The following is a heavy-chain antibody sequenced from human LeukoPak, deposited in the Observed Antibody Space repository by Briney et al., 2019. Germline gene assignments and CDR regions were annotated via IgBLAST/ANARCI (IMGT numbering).Heavy chain of an antibody. V-gene: IGHV3-43*02. J-gene: IGHJ5*02. D-gene: IGHD2-2*01. CDR3: AKGPNPYCSSTSCYAP. CDR2: ISGDGGST. CDR1: GFTFDDYA. Sequence: PGGSLRLPCAASGFTFDDYAMHWVRQAPGKGLEWVPLISGDGGSTYYADSVKGRFTISRDNSKNSLYLQMNSLRTEDTALYYCAKGPNPYCSSTSCYAPWGQGTLVTVSS.